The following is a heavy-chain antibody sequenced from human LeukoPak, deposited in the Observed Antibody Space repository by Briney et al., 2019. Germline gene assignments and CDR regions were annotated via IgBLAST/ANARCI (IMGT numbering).Heavy chain of an antibody. Sequence: GGSLRLSCAASGFTFSSYAMNWVRQAPGKGLEWVLAISGSGISTYYADSVEGRFTISRDNSKNTLYLQMNSLRAEDTAVYYCAKEYRNAYSPYDCWGQGTLVTVSS. CDR3: AKEYRNAYSPYDC. J-gene: IGHJ4*02. CDR1: GFTFSSYA. CDR2: ISGSGIST. D-gene: IGHD3-16*01. V-gene: IGHV3-23*01.